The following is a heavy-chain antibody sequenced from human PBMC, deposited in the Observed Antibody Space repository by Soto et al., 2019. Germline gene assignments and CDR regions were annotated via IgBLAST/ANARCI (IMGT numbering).Heavy chain of an antibody. D-gene: IGHD6-13*01. CDR2: IIPIFGTA. J-gene: IGHJ6*02. CDR3: ARGEGKYSCCWYLSYYYYGMDV. V-gene: IGHV1-69*06. Sequence: ASVKVSCKASGGTFSSYAISWVRQAPGQGLEWMGGIIPIFGTANYAQKFQGRVTITADKSTSTAYMELSSLRSEDTAVYYCARGEGKYSCCWYLSYYYYGMDVWGQGTTVTVSS. CDR1: GGTFSSYA.